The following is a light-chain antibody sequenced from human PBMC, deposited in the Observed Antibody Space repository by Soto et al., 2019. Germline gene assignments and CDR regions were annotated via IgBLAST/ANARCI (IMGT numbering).Light chain of an antibody. CDR2: DVS. Sequence: DIQMTQSPSTLSASVADTVTITRRASQRMSGWLAWHQQKPGKAPKLLIYDVSALKRGVPPRFSGSGSGTEFTLTISSLQPDGFATYSWQQYDSFSVTFGQGTKVESK. CDR1: QRMSGW. V-gene: IGKV1-5*01. CDR3: QQYDSFSVT. J-gene: IGKJ1*01.